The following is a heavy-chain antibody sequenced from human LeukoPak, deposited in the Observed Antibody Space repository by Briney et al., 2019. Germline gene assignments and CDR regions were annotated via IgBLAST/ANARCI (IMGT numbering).Heavy chain of an antibody. D-gene: IGHD5-12*01. V-gene: IGHV1-46*01. CDR3: ARDQIVAPYYYYYGMDV. J-gene: IGHJ6*02. Sequence: ASVKASCKASGYTFTSYYMHWVRQAPGQGLEWMGIINPSGGSTSYAQKFQGRVTMTRDTSTSTVYMELSSLRSEDTAVYYCARDQIVAPYYYYYGMDVWGQGTTVTVSS. CDR1: GYTFTSYY. CDR2: INPSGGST.